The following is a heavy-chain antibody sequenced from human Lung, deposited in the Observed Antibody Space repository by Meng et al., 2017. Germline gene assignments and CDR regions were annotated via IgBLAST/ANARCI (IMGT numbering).Heavy chain of an antibody. V-gene: IGHV1-18*01. CDR2: ISVHNGNT. Sequence: QVQVVQSGAEVRNPVASVKVSCKTSGYTFIRHGITWVRQAPGQGLEWMGWISVHNGNTNYAEKFQGRVTMTTDTSTNTAYMELRSLTSDDTAVYYCARDLKPEGIATEYLDYWGQGTLVTVSS. CDR1: GYTFIRHG. D-gene: IGHD6-13*01. J-gene: IGHJ4*02. CDR3: ARDLKPEGIATEYLDY.